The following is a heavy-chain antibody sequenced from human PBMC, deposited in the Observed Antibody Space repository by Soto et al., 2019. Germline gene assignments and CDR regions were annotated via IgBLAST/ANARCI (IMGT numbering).Heavy chain of an antibody. Sequence: GGSLRLSCAASGFPFRSSSMNWVRQAPGKGLEWLSSISSSSYYIFYADSVQGRFTISRDNAKNSLYLQMNSLRAEDTAVYYCARDLGELSAFWGQGTPVTVSS. J-gene: IGHJ4*02. CDR2: ISSSSYYI. CDR1: GFPFRSSS. D-gene: IGHD3-10*01. V-gene: IGHV3-21*01. CDR3: ARDLGELSAF.